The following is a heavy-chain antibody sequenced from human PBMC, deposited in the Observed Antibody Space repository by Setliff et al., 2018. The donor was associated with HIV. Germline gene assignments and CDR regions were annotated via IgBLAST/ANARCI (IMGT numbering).Heavy chain of an antibody. V-gene: IGHV4-39*01. CDR3: ARHDITLVRGLV. D-gene: IGHD3-10*01. Sequence: PSETLSLTCSVSGGSISGSGPGYYWGWVRQPPGGGLEWIGSVYYSGSTYYNPSLRSRVTISVDTSKNLFSLKVNSVTAADTAVYYCARHDITLVRGLVWGQGTTVTVSS. CDR1: GGSISGSGPGYY. J-gene: IGHJ6*02. CDR2: VYYSGST.